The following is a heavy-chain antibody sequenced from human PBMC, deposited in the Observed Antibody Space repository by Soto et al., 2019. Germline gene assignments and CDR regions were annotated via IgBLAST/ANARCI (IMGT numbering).Heavy chain of an antibody. CDR2: IIPLFGTP. CDR1: GDSFTSYP. J-gene: IGHJ4*02. Sequence: QVQLVQSGAEVKKPGSSVKVSCKASGDSFTSYPFSWVRQAPGQGLEWMGGIIPLFGTPNYAQKFQGGLTITADKSTSTAYMELSGLTSEDTAVYYCARNGVAGMDFWGQGTLVTVSS. V-gene: IGHV1-69*06. D-gene: IGHD3-3*01. CDR3: ARNGVAGMDF.